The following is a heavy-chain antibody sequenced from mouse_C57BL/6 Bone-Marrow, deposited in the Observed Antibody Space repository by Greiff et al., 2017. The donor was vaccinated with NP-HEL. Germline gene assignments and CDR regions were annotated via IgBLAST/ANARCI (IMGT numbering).Heavy chain of an antibody. V-gene: IGHV3-8*01. Sequence: DVKLQESGPGLAKPSQTLSLTCSVTGYSITSDYWNWIRKFPGNKLEYMGYISYSGSTYYNPSLKSRISITRDTSKNQYYLQLNSVTTEDTATYYCARKRVLTTQGDYAMDYWGQGTSVTVSS. CDR1: GYSITSDY. CDR3: ARKRVLTTQGDYAMDY. J-gene: IGHJ4*01. D-gene: IGHD6-1*01. CDR2: ISYSGST.